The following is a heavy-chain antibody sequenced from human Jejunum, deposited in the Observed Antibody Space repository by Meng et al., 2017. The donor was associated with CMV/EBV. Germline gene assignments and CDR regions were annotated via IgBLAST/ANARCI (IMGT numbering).Heavy chain of an antibody. CDR1: CCISSSYYY. J-gene: IGHJ4*02. Sequence: CCISSSYYYLGWFRQPPGRGLEWIGSIYYSGSTYYNPSLRSRVTISVDTSKNQFSLKLSSVIAADTAVYYCARHGDYYDSSGYVDYWGQGTLVTVSS. D-gene: IGHD3-22*01. CDR2: IYYSGST. CDR3: ARHGDYYDSSGYVDY. V-gene: IGHV4-39*01.